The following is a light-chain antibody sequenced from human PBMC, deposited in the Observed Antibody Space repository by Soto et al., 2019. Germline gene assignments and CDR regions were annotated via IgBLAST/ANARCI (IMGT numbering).Light chain of an antibody. CDR1: QSVSSN. J-gene: IGKJ3*01. V-gene: IGKV3-20*01. Sequence: EIVMTQSPATLSVSPGERATLSCRASQSVSSNLAWYQQKPGQAPRLLISDASSRAPGIPDRFSGSGSGTDFTLTISNLEPEDFAMYYCQQYGGSPIFTFGPGTKVEIK. CDR3: QQYGGSPIFT. CDR2: DAS.